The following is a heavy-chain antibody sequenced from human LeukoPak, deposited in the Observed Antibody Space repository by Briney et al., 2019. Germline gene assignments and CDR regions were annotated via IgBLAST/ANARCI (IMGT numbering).Heavy chain of an antibody. CDR2: ISGSGGST. J-gene: IGHJ4*02. Sequence: GGSLRLSYAASGFTFSSYAMSWVRQAPGKGLEWVSAISGSGGSTYYADSVKGRFTISRDNSKNTLYLQMNSLRAEDTAVYYCANGGGRYSYGSFDYWGQGTLVTVSS. CDR3: ANGGGRYSYGSFDY. D-gene: IGHD5-18*01. V-gene: IGHV3-23*01. CDR1: GFTFSSYA.